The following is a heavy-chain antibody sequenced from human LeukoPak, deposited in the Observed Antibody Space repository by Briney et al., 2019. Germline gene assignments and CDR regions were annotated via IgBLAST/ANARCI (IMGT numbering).Heavy chain of an antibody. CDR2: IHTSGST. J-gene: IGHJ4*02. CDR1: GCPISNDSYY. CDR3: ARGGDYYDSSGRGFDY. Sequence: SETLSLTCTVSGCPISNDSYYWSWIAPPAGQGLEWVMRIHTSGSTNYNPSLKSRVTISVDTSKNQFSLKLSSVTAADTAVYYCARGGDYYDSSGRGFDYWGQGTLVTVSS. V-gene: IGHV4-61*02. D-gene: IGHD3-22*01.